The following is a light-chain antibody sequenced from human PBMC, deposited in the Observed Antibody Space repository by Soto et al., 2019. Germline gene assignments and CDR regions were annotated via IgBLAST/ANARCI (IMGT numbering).Light chain of an antibody. J-gene: IGKJ4*01. V-gene: IGKV3-11*01. CDR3: QQRTHGPTGAS. CDR1: QSVYNF. Sequence: EIVLTQSPATLSLSPGERATLSCRASQSVYNFLAWYQQKPGQPPRLLIYGASNRATGIPARFSGSGSGTAITLTISSLEAEDFAVYYCQQRTHGPTGASFGGGTKVEIK. CDR2: GAS.